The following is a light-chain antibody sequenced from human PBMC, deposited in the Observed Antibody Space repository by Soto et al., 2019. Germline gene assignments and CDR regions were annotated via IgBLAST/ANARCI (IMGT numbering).Light chain of an antibody. Sequence: QSVLTQPASVYGSPGQSITISCTGTSGDIGSYNRVSWYQQHPGKAPKLIIYEVTDRPSGVSNRFSGSKSGNTASLTISGLQAEDEAEYYCSSYTNINTRACVFGTGTKVT. CDR1: SGDIGSYNR. V-gene: IGLV2-14*01. CDR2: EVT. J-gene: IGLJ1*01. CDR3: SSYTNINTRACV.